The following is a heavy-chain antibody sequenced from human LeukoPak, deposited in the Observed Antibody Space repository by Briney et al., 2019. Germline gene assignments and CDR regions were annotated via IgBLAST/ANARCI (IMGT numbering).Heavy chain of an antibody. D-gene: IGHD1-7*01. V-gene: IGHV3-11*04. J-gene: IGHJ4*02. CDR3: AREGLLELPYSTSDY. Sequence: GGSLRLSCAASGFTFSDYYMSWIRQAPGKGLEWVSYISSSGSTIYYADSVKGRFTISRDNAKNSLYLQMDSLRAADTAVYYCAREGLLELPYSTSDYWGQGTLVTVSS. CDR1: GFTFSDYY. CDR2: ISSSGSTI.